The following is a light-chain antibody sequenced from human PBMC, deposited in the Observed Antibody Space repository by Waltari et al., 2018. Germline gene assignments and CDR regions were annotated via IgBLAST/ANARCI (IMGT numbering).Light chain of an antibody. V-gene: IGLV1-51*02. CDR1: SSNIGNNY. Sequence: QSVLTQPPSVSAAPGQRVTISCSGGSSNIGNNYVSWYRQFPGTAPKLLIYEGSERPSGIPGRFSCSKSGTSATLDITGLQAGDEADYYCGTWDSSLSGAVFGGGTHLTVL. CDR3: GTWDSSLSGAV. CDR2: EGS. J-gene: IGLJ7*01.